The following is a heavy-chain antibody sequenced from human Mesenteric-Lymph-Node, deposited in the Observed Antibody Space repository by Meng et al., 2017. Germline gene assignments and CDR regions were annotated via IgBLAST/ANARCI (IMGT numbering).Heavy chain of an antibody. CDR2: ISGSGGST. CDR3: AKDGLEY. Sequence: VWLVGSGGGLVKPGGSLRLSCAASGFTFSDYYMSWIRQAPGKGLERVSAISGSGGSTYYADSVKGRFTISRDNSKNTLYLQMNSLRVDDTAVYYCAKDGLEYWGQGTLVTVSS. CDR1: GFTFSDYY. J-gene: IGHJ4*02. V-gene: IGHV3-23*04.